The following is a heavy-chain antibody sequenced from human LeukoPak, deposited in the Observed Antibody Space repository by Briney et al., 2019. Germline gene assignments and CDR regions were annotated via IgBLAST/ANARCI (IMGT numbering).Heavy chain of an antibody. D-gene: IGHD2-15*01. J-gene: IGHJ4*02. CDR3: ARTMVVAATPSYYFDY. V-gene: IGHV4-61*02. CDR2: IYTSGST. Sequence: SSQTLSLTCTVSGGSISSGSYYWSWIRQPAGKGLEWIGRIYTSGSTNYNPSLKSRVTISVDTSKNQFSLKLSSVTAADTAVYYCARTMVVAATPSYYFDYWGQGTLVTVSS. CDR1: GGSISSGSYY.